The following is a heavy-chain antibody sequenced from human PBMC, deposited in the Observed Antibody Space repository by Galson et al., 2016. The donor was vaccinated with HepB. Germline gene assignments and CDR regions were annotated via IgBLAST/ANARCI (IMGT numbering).Heavy chain of an antibody. V-gene: IGHV4-30-4*08. D-gene: IGHD3-16*01. CDR2: IYYTGVT. J-gene: IGHJ4*02. CDR3: ATLWGAGRHIDY. Sequence: TLSLTCTVSGDSVNSGDYYWSWVRQPPGKGLEWIGYIYYTGVTYYNPPLNSRPTISIDTSKNQFSLKLRSVTAADTAVYYCATLWGAGRHIDYWGQGILVTVSS. CDR1: GDSVNSGDYY.